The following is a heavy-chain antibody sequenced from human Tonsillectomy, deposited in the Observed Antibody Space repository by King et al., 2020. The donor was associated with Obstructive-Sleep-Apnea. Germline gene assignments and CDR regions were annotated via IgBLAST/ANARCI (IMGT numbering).Heavy chain of an antibody. D-gene: IGHD6-13*01. CDR1: GFTFRNYW. CDR2: IKSDGSST. J-gene: IGHJ4*02. Sequence: VQLVESGGGLAQPGGSLRLSCAASGFTFRNYWMHWVRQPPGKGLVWVSRIKSDGSSTNYADSVKGRFTISRDNAKNTLYLQMNSLRVEDTAVYYCVRDLDQYSNSCVYWGQGTLVTVSS. V-gene: IGHV3-74*01. CDR3: VRDLDQYSNSCVY.